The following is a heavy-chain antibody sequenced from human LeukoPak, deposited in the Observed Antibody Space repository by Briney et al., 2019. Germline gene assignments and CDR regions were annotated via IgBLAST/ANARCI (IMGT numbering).Heavy chain of an antibody. CDR1: GYTFTSYY. D-gene: IGHD3-22*01. V-gene: IGHV1-46*01. CDR3: ACRYYYDSSGYPFFDY. Sequence: GASVKVSCKASGYTFTSYYMHWVRQAPGQGLEWMGIINPSGGSTSYAQKFQGRVTMTRDTSTSTVYMELSSLRSEDTAVYYCACRYYYDSSGYPFFDYWGQGTLVTVSS. J-gene: IGHJ4*02. CDR2: INPSGGST.